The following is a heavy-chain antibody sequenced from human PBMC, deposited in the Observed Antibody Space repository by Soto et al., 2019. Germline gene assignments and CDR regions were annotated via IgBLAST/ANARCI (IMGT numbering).Heavy chain of an antibody. CDR2: IYSGGST. CDR3: ASTSSGYFDY. CDR1: GFTVSRNY. Sequence: GGSLRLSCAASGFTVSRNYMSWVRQAPGKGLEWVSVIYSGGSTYYADSVKGRFTISRDNPKNTLYLQMNSLRAEDTAVYYCASTSSGYFDYWGQGTLVTVSS. J-gene: IGHJ4*02. V-gene: IGHV3-53*01. D-gene: IGHD3-22*01.